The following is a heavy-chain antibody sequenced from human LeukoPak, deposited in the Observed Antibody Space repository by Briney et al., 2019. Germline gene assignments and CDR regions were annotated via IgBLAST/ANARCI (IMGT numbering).Heavy chain of an antibody. V-gene: IGHV4-30-4*08. Sequence: SETLSLTCTVSGGSISSGDYYWSWIRQPPGKGLEWIGYICYSGSTYYNPSLKSRVTISVDTSKNQFSLKLSSVTAADTAVYYCARADIVVVPAAHYYFDYWGQGTLVTVSS. CDR3: ARADIVVVPAAHYYFDY. CDR2: ICYSGST. D-gene: IGHD2-2*01. CDR1: GGSISSGDYY. J-gene: IGHJ4*02.